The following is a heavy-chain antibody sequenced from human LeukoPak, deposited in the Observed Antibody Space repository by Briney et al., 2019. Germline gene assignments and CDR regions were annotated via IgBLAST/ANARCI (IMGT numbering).Heavy chain of an antibody. D-gene: IGHD6-13*01. CDR1: GFSFRNYT. CDR3: VKDGSSRPHYYYYGMDV. Sequence: GGSLRLSCSASGFSFRNYTMHWVRQVPGQGLEYVSAISGNGGSTYYPGSVRGRFTMPRDNSKNTLYLQMRGLRTEDTAVYYCVKDGSSRPHYYYYGMDVCGQGTTVTVSS. J-gene: IGHJ6*02. V-gene: IGHV3-64D*09. CDR2: ISGNGGST.